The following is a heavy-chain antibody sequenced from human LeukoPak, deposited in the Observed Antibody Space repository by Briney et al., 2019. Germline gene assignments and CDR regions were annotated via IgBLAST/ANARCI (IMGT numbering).Heavy chain of an antibody. CDR2: INSDGSST. CDR1: GFTFSSYW. Sequence: GGSLRLSCAASGFTFSSYWMHWVRQAPGKGLVWVSRINSDGSSTSYADSVKGRFTISRDNAKNTLYLQMNSLGAEDTAVYYCATDTLLWFGEALWYVWGKGTTVTVSS. D-gene: IGHD3-10*01. CDR3: ATDTLLWFGEALWYV. V-gene: IGHV3-74*01. J-gene: IGHJ6*04.